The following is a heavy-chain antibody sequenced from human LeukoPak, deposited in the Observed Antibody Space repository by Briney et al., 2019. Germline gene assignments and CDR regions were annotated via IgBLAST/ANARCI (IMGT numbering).Heavy chain of an antibody. J-gene: IGHJ6*03. Sequence: GGSLRLSCAASGFTFSDYYMSWVRQAPGKGLEWVSSISSSSSYIYYSDSVKGRFTISRDNAKNSLYLQMNSLRAEDTAVYYCARPEGYCSSTSCQYYYYYYMDVWGKGTTVTVSS. CDR3: ARPEGYCSSTSCQYYYYYYMDV. V-gene: IGHV3-21*01. CDR1: GFTFSDYY. CDR2: ISSSSSYI. D-gene: IGHD2-2*01.